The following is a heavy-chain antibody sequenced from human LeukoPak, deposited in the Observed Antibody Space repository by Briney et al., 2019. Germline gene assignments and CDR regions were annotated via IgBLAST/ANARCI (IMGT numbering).Heavy chain of an antibody. D-gene: IGHD3-10*01. V-gene: IGHV3-21*01. CDR2: ISSSSNYI. J-gene: IGHJ4*02. CDR1: GFTFSSYN. CDR3: ARDGITMRILEY. Sequence: GGSLRLSCAASGFTFSSYNMIWVRQAPGQGLEWVSSISSSSNYIYYADSVKGRFTISRDNAKNSLYLQMDSLRAEDTAVYYCARDGITMRILEYWGQGTLVTVSS.